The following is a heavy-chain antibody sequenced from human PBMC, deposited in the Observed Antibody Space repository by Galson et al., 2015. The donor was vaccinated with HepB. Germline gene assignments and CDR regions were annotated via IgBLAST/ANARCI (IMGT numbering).Heavy chain of an antibody. D-gene: IGHD2-2*01. CDR2: IENTGSP. CDR1: GAAINSYS. CDR3: ARLGGPAAVDY. Sequence: SETLSLTCSVSGAAINSYSWTWIRQPPGKGLEWIGYIENTGSPYYNPSLKSRVTISLDTSKDQLSLRLTSVTAADTAVYYCARLGGPAAVDYWGQGTLVTVSS. J-gene: IGHJ4*02. V-gene: IGHV4-59*01.